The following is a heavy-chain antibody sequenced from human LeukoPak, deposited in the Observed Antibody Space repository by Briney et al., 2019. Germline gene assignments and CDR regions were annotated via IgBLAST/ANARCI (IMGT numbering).Heavy chain of an antibody. D-gene: IGHD2-2*01. V-gene: IGHV4-4*07. J-gene: IGHJ2*01. CDR2: IYSSGST. Sequence: SETLSLTCTVSGGSISSYYWSWIRQPAGKGLEWIGRIYSSGSTNYNPSLKSRVTMSVDTSKNQFSLKLSSVTAADTAVYYCARGQYHLLYWYYDLWGRGTLVTLSS. CDR3: ARGQYHLLYWYYDL. CDR1: GGSISSYY.